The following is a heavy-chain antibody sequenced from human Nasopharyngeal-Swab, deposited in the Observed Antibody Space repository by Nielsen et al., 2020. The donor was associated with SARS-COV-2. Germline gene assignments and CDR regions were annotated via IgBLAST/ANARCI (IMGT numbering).Heavy chain of an antibody. CDR1: GFTFSSYT. Sequence: GGSLRLSCGASGFTFSSYTMSWVRQAPGRGLEWVSAITGSGAGTYYADSVKGRFTISRDNSKNTLHLQMNSLRAEDTALYYCAKATTRSAFDIWGQGTMVTVSS. CDR2: ITGSGAGT. J-gene: IGHJ3*02. V-gene: IGHV3-23*01. D-gene: IGHD1-7*01. CDR3: AKATTRSAFDI.